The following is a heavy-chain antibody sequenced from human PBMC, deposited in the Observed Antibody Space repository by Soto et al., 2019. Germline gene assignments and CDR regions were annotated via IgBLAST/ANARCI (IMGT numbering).Heavy chain of an antibody. J-gene: IGHJ4*02. CDR2: ISPYNGDT. D-gene: IGHD1-1*01. CDR1: GYTFTTYG. Sequence: ASVKVSCKASGYTFTTYGFNWVRQAPGQGLEWMGWISPYNGDTNYAQNFQGRVTLTTDTSTSTAYMELRSLTSDDTAVYYCARDRTGIKDYWRQGTLVTVSS. CDR3: ARDRTGIKDY. V-gene: IGHV1-18*04.